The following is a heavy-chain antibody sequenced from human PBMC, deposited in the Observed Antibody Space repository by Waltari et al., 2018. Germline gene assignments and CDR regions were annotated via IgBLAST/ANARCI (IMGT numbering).Heavy chain of an antibody. J-gene: IGHJ4*02. CDR2: IKQDGSEE. V-gene: IGHV3-7*01. CDR3: ARERGGYCSGTSCPRSFDY. CDR1: GFTFSTYS. Sequence: EVQLVESGGGLVQPGGSLRLSCATSGFTFSTYSMAWVRQAPGKGREGVANIKQDGSEEICGGSVGGRFSISRDNAKNSLYLKRSSLRAEDTAVYYGARERGGYCSGTSCPRSFDYWGQGTLVTVSS. D-gene: IGHD2-2*01.